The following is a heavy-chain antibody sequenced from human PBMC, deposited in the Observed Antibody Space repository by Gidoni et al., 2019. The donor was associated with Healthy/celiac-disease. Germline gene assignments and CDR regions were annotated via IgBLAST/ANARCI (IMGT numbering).Heavy chain of an antibody. Sequence: QVQLQQWGAGLLKPSETLSLTCAVYGGSFSGYYWSWIRQPPGKGLEWIREINHSGRTNYNPSLKSRVTISVDTSKNQFSLKLSSVTAADTAVYYCAGSLGGYTSSGWYRRYFQHWGQGTLVTVSS. J-gene: IGHJ1*01. CDR3: AGSLGGYTSSGWYRRYFQH. CDR1: GGSFSGYY. V-gene: IGHV4-34*01. CDR2: INHSGRT. D-gene: IGHD6-19*01.